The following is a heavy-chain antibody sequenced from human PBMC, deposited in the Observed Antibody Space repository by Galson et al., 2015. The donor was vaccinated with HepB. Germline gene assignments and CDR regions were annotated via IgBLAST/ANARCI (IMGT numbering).Heavy chain of an antibody. J-gene: IGHJ6*04. D-gene: IGHD6-19*01. V-gene: IGHV3-33*04. Sequence: SLRVSCSTSGGAFSGYGMLWVRQAPGQGLEWLGCIWCDGDKGIHASDVAGCITLSRDSSKNMLFLQMDSLRVDDTAVSFCVRDSGLYGLDVWGNGNSGTVSS. CDR2: IWCDGDKG. CDR1: GGAFSGYG. CDR3: VRDSGLYGLDV.